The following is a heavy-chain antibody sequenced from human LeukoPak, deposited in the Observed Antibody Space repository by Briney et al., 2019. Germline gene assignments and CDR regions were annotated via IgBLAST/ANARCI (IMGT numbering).Heavy chain of an antibody. V-gene: IGHV4-39*01. D-gene: IGHD3-10*01. J-gene: IGHJ4*02. CDR3: ARHGNHYYGSGGFDY. CDR2: IYYGGST. CDR1: GGSISSSYY. Sequence: SETLSLTCTVSGGSISSSYYWGWIRQPPGKGLDWIGSIYYGGSTYYNPSLRSRVTTSVDTSKNQFSLKLTSVTAADTAVYYCARHGNHYYGSGGFDYWGQGTLVTVST.